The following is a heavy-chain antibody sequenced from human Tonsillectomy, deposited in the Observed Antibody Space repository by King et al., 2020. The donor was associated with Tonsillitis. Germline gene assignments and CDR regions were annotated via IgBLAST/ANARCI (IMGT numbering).Heavy chain of an antibody. CDR3: ARERRAYYYGSGTYFQAFDY. J-gene: IGHJ4*02. CDR2: ISYDGVNK. D-gene: IGHD3-10*01. Sequence: VQLVESGGGVVQPGRSLRLSCAASGFSFSNYGMHWVRQAPGKGLEWVALISYDGVNKYYADSVKGRFTISRDNSKNTLYLQVNSLRAEDTAVYYCARERRAYYYGSGTYFQAFDYWGPGTLVTVSS. CDR1: GFSFSNYG. V-gene: IGHV3-30*05.